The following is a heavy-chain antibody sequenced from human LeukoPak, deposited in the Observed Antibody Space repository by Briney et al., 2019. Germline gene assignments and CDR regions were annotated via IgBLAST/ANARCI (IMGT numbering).Heavy chain of an antibody. V-gene: IGHV4-38-2*02. CDR2: IYHSGST. D-gene: IGHD3-10*01. CDR1: GYSISSGYY. Sequence: KPSETLSLTCTVSGYSISSGYYWGWIRQPPGKGLEWIGSIYHSGSTYYNPSLKSRVTISVDTSKNQFSLKLSSVTAADTAVYYCARESTGGVRGLWFDPWGQGTLVTVSS. CDR3: ARESTGGVRGLWFDP. J-gene: IGHJ5*02.